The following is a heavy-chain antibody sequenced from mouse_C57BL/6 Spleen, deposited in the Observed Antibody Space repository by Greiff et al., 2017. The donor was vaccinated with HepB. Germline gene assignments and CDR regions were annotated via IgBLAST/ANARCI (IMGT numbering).Heavy chain of an antibody. J-gene: IGHJ3*01. D-gene: IGHD2-5*01. CDR3: VYSNFISGAY. CDR2: IDPSDSYT. V-gene: IGHV1-59*01. Sequence: QVQLQQPGAELVRPGTSVKLSCKASGYTFTSYWMHWVKQRPGQGLEWIGVIDPSDSYTNYNQKFKGKATLTVDTSSSTAYMQLSSLTSEDSAVYYCVYSNFISGAYWGQGTLVTVSA. CDR1: GYTFTSYW.